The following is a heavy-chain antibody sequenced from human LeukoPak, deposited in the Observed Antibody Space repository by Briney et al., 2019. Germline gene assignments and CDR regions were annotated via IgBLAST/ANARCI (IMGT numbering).Heavy chain of an antibody. V-gene: IGHV4-30-4*01. D-gene: IGHD3-22*01. J-gene: IGHJ5*02. CDR2: MYYSGST. CDR1: GGSISSGDYY. Sequence: SQTLSLTCTVSGGSISSGDYYWSWTRQPPGKGLEWIAYMYYSGSTYYNPSLKSRVTMSADTSKNQLSLKLSSVTAADTAVYYCARPYYYDSRIDPWGQGILVTVSS. CDR3: ARPYYYDSRIDP.